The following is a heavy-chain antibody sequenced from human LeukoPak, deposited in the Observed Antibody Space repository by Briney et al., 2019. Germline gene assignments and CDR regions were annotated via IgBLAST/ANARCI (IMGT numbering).Heavy chain of an antibody. CDR3: ATNTRAYYYDSSGYYVPSYFDY. V-gene: IGHV3-30*02. D-gene: IGHD3-22*01. Sequence: GGSLRLSCAASGFTFSSYGMHWVRQAPGKGLEWVAFIRYDGSNKYYADSVKGRFTISRDNSKNTLYLQMNSLRAEDTAVYYCATNTRAYYYDSSGYYVPSYFDYWGQGTLVTVSS. CDR1: GFTFSSYG. CDR2: IRYDGSNK. J-gene: IGHJ4*02.